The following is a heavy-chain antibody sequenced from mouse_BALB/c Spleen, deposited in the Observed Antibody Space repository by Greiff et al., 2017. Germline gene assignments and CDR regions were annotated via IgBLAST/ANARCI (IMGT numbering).Heavy chain of an antibody. J-gene: IGHJ3*01. V-gene: IGHV2-9*02. CDR1: GFSLTSYG. CDR3: ARSPTARATGFAY. Sequence: VKLVESGPGLVAPSQNLSITCTVSGFSLTSYGVHWVRQPPGKGLEWLGVIWAGGSTNYNSALMSRLSISKDNSKSQVFLKMNSLQTDDTAMYYCARSPTARATGFAYWGQGTLVTVSA. CDR2: IWAGGST. D-gene: IGHD3-2*01.